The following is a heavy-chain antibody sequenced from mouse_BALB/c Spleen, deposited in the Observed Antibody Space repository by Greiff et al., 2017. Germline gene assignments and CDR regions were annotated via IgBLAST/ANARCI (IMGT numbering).Heavy chain of an antibody. D-gene: IGHD1-1*01. J-gene: IGHJ3*01. CDR1: GYTFTDYE. CDR2: IDPETGGT. V-gene: IGHV1-15*01. Sequence: VKLQESGAELVRPGASVTLSCKASGYTFTDYEMHWVKQTPVHGLEWIGAIDPETGGTAYNQKFKGKATLTADKSSSTAYMELRSLTSEDSAVYYCTAPTGFAYWGQGTLVTVSA. CDR3: TAPTGFAY.